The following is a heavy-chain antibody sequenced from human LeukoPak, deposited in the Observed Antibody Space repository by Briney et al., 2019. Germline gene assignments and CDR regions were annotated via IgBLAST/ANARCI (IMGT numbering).Heavy chain of an antibody. CDR1: GFTFSSYG. D-gene: IGHD3-22*01. J-gene: IGHJ4*02. CDR2: ISGSGDST. V-gene: IGHV3-23*01. Sequence: GGSLRLSCAASGFTFSSYGMSWVRQAPGKGLEWVSAISGSGDSTYYADSVKGRFTISRDNSENTLYLQMNSLRAEDTAVYYCAKVGYYNDSSGYYLDYFDHWGQGTLVTVSS. CDR3: AKVGYYNDSSGYYLDYFDH.